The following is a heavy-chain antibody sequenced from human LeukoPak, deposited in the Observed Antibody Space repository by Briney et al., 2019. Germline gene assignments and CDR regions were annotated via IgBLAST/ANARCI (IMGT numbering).Heavy chain of an antibody. J-gene: IGHJ5*02. D-gene: IGHD2-2*02. Sequence: GASVKVSCKASGGTFSSYAISWVRQAPGQGLDWMGGIIPIFGTANYAQKFQGRVTITTDESTSTAYMELSSLRSEDTAVYYCARDGVINPHQLLYHWPDGFDPWGQGTLVTVSS. CDR2: IIPIFGTA. CDR3: ARDGVINPHQLLYHWPDGFDP. V-gene: IGHV1-69*05. CDR1: GGTFSSYA.